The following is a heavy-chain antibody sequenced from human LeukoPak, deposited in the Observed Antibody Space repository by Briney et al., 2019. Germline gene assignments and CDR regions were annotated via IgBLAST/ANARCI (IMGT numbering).Heavy chain of an antibody. CDR3: AKDRGGVVVRAFDY. J-gene: IGHJ4*02. CDR2: ISGSGGST. CDR1: GFTFSSYD. Sequence: GGSLRLSCAASGFTFSSYDMSWVRQAPGKGLEWVSGISGSGGSTHYADSVKGRFTISRDNSKNTLYLQMNSLRVEDTAVYYCAKDRGGVVVRAFDYWGQGTLVTVSS. D-gene: IGHD3-22*01. V-gene: IGHV3-23*01.